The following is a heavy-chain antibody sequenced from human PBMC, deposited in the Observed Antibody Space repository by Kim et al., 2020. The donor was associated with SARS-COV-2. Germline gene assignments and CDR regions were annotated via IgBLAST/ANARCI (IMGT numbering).Heavy chain of an antibody. CDR1: GYSFTSYW. J-gene: IGHJ4*02. D-gene: IGHD4-17*01. Sequence: GESLKISCKGSGYSFTSYWISWVRQMPGKGLEWMGRIDPSDSYSNYSPSFQGHVTISADKSISTAYLQWSSLKASDTAMYYCARHGPRESPVTTFDYWGQGTLVTVSS. CDR2: IDPSDSYS. CDR3: ARHGPRESPVTTFDY. V-gene: IGHV5-10-1*01.